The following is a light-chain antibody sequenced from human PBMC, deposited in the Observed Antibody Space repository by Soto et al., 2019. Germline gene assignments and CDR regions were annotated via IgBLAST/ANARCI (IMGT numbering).Light chain of an antibody. V-gene: IGKV1-39*01. CDR1: QNIHKY. J-gene: IGKJ1*01. CDR3: QQSFVSPWT. Sequence: DIQMTQSPSSLSASVGDRVTISCRASQNIHKYLNWYQQRPGEAPNLLVYEATSLETGVSSKFSGSGSGTEFTLTINSLQPEDFATYYCQQSFVSPWTFGQGT. CDR2: EAT.